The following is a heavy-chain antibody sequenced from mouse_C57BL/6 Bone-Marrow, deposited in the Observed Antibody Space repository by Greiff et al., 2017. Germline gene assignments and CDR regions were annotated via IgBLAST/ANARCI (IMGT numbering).Heavy chain of an antibody. CDR1: GYTFTSYW. Sequence: QVQLQQPGAELVKPGASVKLSCKASGYTFTSYWMRWVKQRPGRGLEWIGSIDPNSGGTKYNEKFKSKATLTVDKPSSTAFMQLSSLTSEDSAVYYGARSYYEGSGRYLDVWGKGTTVTVSS. J-gene: IGHJ1*03. V-gene: IGHV1-72*01. D-gene: IGHD2-12*01. CDR2: IDPNSGGT. CDR3: ARSYYEGSGRYLDV.